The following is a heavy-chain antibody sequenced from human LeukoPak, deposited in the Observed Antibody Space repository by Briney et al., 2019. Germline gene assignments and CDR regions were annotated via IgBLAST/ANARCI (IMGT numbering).Heavy chain of an antibody. J-gene: IGHJ6*02. CDR2: IYPGDSET. Sequence: GESLKISCKGSGYSFSRYWIGWVRQMPGKGLEWMGTIYPGDSETRYSPSFQGQVTISAGKSINSAYLQWSSLKASDTAMYCARRGSAAHYYAMDLWGQGTPVTVSS. CDR1: GYSFSRYW. CDR3: ARRGSAAHYYAMDL. V-gene: IGHV5-51*01. D-gene: IGHD2-15*01.